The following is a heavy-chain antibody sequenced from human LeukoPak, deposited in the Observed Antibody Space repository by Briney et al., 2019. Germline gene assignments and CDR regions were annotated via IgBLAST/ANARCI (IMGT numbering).Heavy chain of an antibody. CDR1: GGSISSYY. J-gene: IGHJ4*02. D-gene: IGHD1-26*01. Sequence: SETLSLTCTASGGSISSYYWSWIRQPPGKGLEWIGYIYYSGSTNYNPSLKSRVTISVDTSKNQFSLKLSSVTAADTAVYYCAREVLVGATARFDYWGQGTLVTVSS. CDR2: IYYSGST. CDR3: AREVLVGATARFDY. V-gene: IGHV4-59*01.